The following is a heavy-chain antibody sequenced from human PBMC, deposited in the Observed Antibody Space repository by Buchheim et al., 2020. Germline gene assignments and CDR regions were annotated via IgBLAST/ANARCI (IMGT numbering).Heavy chain of an antibody. CDR2: LYSEGTT. V-gene: IGHV3-66*01. CDR1: GLPLSSNH. CDR3: TREAPGTHYFDY. J-gene: IGHJ4*02. D-gene: IGHD1-26*01. Sequence: EVQLLESGGALVQPGGSLRLSCAVSGLPLSSNHINWVRQAPGEGLEWVSVLYSEGTTYYGDSVKGRFTISRDMSKNIVYLQMSSLRVGDTAVYYCTREAPGTHYFDYWGQGTL.